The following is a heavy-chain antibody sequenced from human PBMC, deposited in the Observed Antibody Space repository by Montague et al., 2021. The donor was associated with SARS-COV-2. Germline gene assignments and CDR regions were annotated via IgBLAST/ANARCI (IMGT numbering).Heavy chain of an antibody. J-gene: IGHJ5*02. CDR3: ALPLGGARFDP. CDR2: IYHSGTT. D-gene: IGHD1-26*01. Sequence: SETRSLTCTVSGGSVSSDNWWTWVRQPPGKGLEWIGEIYHSGTTNYNPSLQSRVTISVDKSRNHLSLNLRSGTAADTAMYYCALPLGGARFDPWGQGILVTVSS. V-gene: IGHV4-4*02. CDR1: GGSVSSDNW.